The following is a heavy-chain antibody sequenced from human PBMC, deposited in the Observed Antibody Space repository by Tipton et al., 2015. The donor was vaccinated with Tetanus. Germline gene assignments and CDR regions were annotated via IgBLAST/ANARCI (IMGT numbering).Heavy chain of an antibody. CDR1: GGSINDKKYY. D-gene: IGHD4-17*01. CDR3: ARPSTTVTPRAFDV. Sequence: LRLSCSVSGGSINDKKYYWGWIRQPPGKGLEWIGSIYYSGSSYYNPSLESRVTISLDTSKNRFSLKLTSVTAADAAVYYCARPSTTVTPRAFDVWGQGTMVTVSS. J-gene: IGHJ3*01. CDR2: IYYSGSS. V-gene: IGHV4-39*01.